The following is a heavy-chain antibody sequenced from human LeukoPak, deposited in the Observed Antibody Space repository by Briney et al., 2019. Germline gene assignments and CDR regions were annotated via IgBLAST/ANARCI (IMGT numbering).Heavy chain of an antibody. CDR2: IVPVFGAA. Sequence: SVRVSCKASGGTFNTLPISWVRQAPGQGLEWMGGIVPVFGAANYAPKFQGRVSITADESTRTVFMDVSSLRSEDTAMYYCARGREITLVATRYYFDYWGQGTLVTVSS. J-gene: IGHJ4*02. CDR3: ARGREITLVATRYYFDY. V-gene: IGHV1-69*13. D-gene: IGHD2-15*01. CDR1: GGTFNTLP.